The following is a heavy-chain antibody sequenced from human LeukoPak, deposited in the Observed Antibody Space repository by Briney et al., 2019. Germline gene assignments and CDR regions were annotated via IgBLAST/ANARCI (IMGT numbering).Heavy chain of an antibody. CDR2: ISGDGGTT. J-gene: IGHJ4*02. CDR1: GFIFDDYG. Sequence: PGGSLRLLRAASGFIFDDYGMHWVSQAPGKGLEWVSLISGDGGTTYYADSVKGRFTISRDNSKNSLYLQMNSLRTEDTALYYCAKDIYSSSWASEDYWGRGTLCTVSS. D-gene: IGHD6-13*01. V-gene: IGHV3-43*02. CDR3: AKDIYSSSWASEDY.